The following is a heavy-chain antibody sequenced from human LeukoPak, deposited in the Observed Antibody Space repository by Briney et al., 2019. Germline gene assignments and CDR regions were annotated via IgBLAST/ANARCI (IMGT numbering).Heavy chain of an antibody. CDR1: GFIFSDHY. CDR3: ARRYGGFDL. V-gene: IGHV3-72*01. D-gene: IGHD3-16*01. J-gene: IGHJ4*02. CDR2: IRNKVNRHTT. Sequence: GVSLRLSCAASGFIFSDHYFDWVRQAPGKGLEWLGRIRNKVNRHTTEYAPSVKGRFTISADDSNNSLHLLMNSLKSEDTAVYYCARRYGGFDLWGLGTLVTVSS.